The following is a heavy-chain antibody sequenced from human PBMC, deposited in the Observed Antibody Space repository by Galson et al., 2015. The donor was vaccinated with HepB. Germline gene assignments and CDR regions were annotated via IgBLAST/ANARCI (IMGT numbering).Heavy chain of an antibody. CDR1: GYTFTGYY. J-gene: IGHJ6*02. D-gene: IGHD4-11*01. CDR2: INPNSGGT. Sequence: SVKVSCKASGYTFTGYYMHWVRQAPGQGLEWMGWINPNSGGTNYAQKFQGWVTMTRDTSISTAYMELSRLRSDDTAVYYCAREQGGLQLLGVTYYYYGMDVWGQGTTVTVSS. V-gene: IGHV1-2*04. CDR3: AREQGGLQLLGVTYYYYGMDV.